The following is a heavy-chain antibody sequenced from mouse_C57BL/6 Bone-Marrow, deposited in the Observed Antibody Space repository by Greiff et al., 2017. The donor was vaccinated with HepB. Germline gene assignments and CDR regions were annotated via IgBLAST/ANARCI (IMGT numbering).Heavy chain of an antibody. CDR1: GFNIKDDY. V-gene: IGHV14-4*01. CDR2: IDPENGDT. CDR3: TTVPWFAY. Sequence: EVQLQQSGAELVRPGASVKLSCTASGFNIKDDYTHWVKQRPEQGLEWIGWIDPENGDTEYASKFQGKATITADTSSNTAYLQLSSLTSEDTAVYYCTTVPWFAYWGQGTLVTVSA. D-gene: IGHD2-14*01. J-gene: IGHJ3*01.